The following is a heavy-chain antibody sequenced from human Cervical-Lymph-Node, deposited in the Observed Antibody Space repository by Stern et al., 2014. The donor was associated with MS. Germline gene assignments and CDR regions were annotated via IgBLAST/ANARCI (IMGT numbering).Heavy chain of an antibody. CDR2: IGPSGGLK. CDR3: ARQTMVTEDYFDS. CDR1: GFTFSTYT. D-gene: IGHD4/OR15-4a*01. J-gene: IGHJ4*02. V-gene: IGHV3-21*01. Sequence: EVQLVQSGGGLVKPGGSLSLSCVASGFTFSTYTMNWVRQAPGKGLEGVSSIGPSGGLKFYADSVKGRFTVSRDNVKNSLYLQMNSLRAEDTAVYYCARQTMVTEDYFDSWGQGTVVTVSA.